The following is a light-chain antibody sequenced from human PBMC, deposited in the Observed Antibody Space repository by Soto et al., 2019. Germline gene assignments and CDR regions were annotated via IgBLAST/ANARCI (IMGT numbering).Light chain of an antibody. V-gene: IGKV3-15*01. J-gene: IGKJ5*01. CDR2: DTS. CDR3: QQYSNWPTIT. CDR1: QSVSSY. Sequence: EIVLTQSPATLSLSPGEIATLSCRASQSVSSYLAWYQQKPGQAPRLLIYDTSTRATGIPARFSGSGSGTEFTLTISSLKSEDFAVYYCQQYSNWPTITFGQGTRLEIK.